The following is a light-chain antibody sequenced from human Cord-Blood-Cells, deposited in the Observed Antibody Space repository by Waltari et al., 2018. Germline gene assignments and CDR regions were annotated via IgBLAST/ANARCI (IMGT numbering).Light chain of an antibody. CDR1: SSDVGSYTL. J-gene: IGLJ2*01. Sequence: QSALTQPASVSGSPGQSITISCTGTSSDVGSYTLVSWYQQHPGKAPKLMIYEGSKRPSGVSNRFSGSKSGNTASLTISGLQAEDEADYYCCSYAGSSTDVVFGGGTKLTVL. V-gene: IGLV2-23*01. CDR2: EGS. CDR3: CSYAGSSTDVV.